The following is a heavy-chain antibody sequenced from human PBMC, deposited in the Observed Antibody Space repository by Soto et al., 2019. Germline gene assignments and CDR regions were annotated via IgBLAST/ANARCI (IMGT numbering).Heavy chain of an antibody. CDR1: GGSISSGGYY. CDR2: IYYSGST. V-gene: IGHV4-31*03. CDR3: ARQIYDSDSGPNFQYYFDS. D-gene: IGHD3-22*01. J-gene: IGHJ4*02. Sequence: TLSLTCTVSGGSISSGGYYWSWIRQHPGKGLEWIGYIYYSGSTYYNPSLKSRVTISVDTSKNQFSLKLSSVTAADTAVYYCARQIYDSDSGPNFQYYFDSWGQGTLVTVSS.